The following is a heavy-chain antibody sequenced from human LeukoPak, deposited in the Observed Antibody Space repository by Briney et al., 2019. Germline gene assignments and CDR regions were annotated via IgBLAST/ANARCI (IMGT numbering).Heavy chain of an antibody. CDR1: GFPFSSSA. J-gene: IGHJ4*02. CDR3: AKERRRVDTSMIRSYYFDY. D-gene: IGHD3-16*01. CDR2: ITGDGVTT. V-gene: IGHV3-23*01. Sequence: TGGSLRLSCAASGFPFSSSAMSWVRQTPANGLEWVSSITGDGVTTYYADSVKGRFTISRDNSKNVLFLQMNSLGAEDSASYFCAKERRRVDTSMIRSYYFDYWGQGTPDTVSS.